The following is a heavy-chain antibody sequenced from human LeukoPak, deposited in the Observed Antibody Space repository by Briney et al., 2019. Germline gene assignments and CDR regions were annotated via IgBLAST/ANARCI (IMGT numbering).Heavy chain of an antibody. V-gene: IGHV3-30-3*01. CDR1: GFTFSTYS. J-gene: IGHJ6*02. Sequence: GGSLRLSCTASGFTFSTYSIHWVRQAPGKGLEWVALISYDGDNKYYADSVKGRFTISRDNSKNTLYLQMNSLKPEDTAVYYCARDVRGSGRGYSMGVWGQGTTVTVSS. CDR3: ARDVRGSGRGYSMGV. D-gene: IGHD6-19*01. CDR2: ISYDGDNK.